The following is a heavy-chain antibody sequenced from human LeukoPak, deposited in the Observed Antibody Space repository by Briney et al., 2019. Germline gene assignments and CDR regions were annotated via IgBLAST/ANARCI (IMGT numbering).Heavy chain of an antibody. Sequence: PSETLSLTCTVSGGSISSSSYYWGWIRQPPGKGLEWIGSIYYSGSAYYNPSLKSRVSISVDTSKNQFSLKLSSVTAADTAVYYCARRKGGYYAFDYWGQGTLVTVSS. V-gene: IGHV4-39*07. D-gene: IGHD3-22*01. CDR3: ARRKGGYYAFDY. J-gene: IGHJ4*02. CDR2: IYYSGSA. CDR1: GGSISSSSYY.